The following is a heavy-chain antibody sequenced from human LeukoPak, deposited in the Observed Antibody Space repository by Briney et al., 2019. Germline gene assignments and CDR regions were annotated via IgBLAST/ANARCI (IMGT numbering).Heavy chain of an antibody. D-gene: IGHD3-3*01. CDR3: TKPADFWSGYYGVQEDYFDS. CDR2: ISSSSSYI. CDR1: GFTFSSYS. J-gene: IGHJ4*02. Sequence: GGSLRLSCAASGFTFSSYSMNWVRQAPGKGLEWVSSISSSSSYIYYADSVKGRFTISRDNAKNSLYLQMNSLRAEDTAMYYCTKPADFWSGYYGVQEDYFDSWGQGTLVTVSS. V-gene: IGHV3-21*01.